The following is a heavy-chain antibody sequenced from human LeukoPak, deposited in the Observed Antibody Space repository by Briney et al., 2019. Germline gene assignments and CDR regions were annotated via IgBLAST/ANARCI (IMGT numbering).Heavy chain of an antibody. CDR3: ARIYTSPFYGDYVGPYYFDY. CDR2: IYTSGST. J-gene: IGHJ4*02. D-gene: IGHD4-17*01. CDR1: GGSISSYY. V-gene: IGHV4-4*07. Sequence: SETLSLTCTVSGGSISSYYWSWIRQPAGKGLEWIGRIYTSGSTNYSPSLKSRVTMSVDTSKNQFSLKLSSVTAADTAVYYCARIYTSPFYGDYVGPYYFDYWGQGTLVTVSS.